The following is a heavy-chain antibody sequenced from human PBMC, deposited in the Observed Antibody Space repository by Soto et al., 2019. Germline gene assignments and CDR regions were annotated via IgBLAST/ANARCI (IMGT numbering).Heavy chain of an antibody. CDR1: GFTFSAYA. J-gene: IGHJ4*02. CDR3: VKDRRGQEVDYEPATHY. D-gene: IGHD4-17*01. V-gene: IGHV3-23*01. CDR2: VTGSGGTT. Sequence: EVQVLESGGGLVQPGGSLRLTCAASGFTFSAYAMGWGRQAPGKGLEWVSTVTGSGGTTYYADSVKGRFTVSRDNSKNTLYLQMNSLRAEDTAVYYCVKDRRGQEVDYEPATHYWGQGNLVTVSS.